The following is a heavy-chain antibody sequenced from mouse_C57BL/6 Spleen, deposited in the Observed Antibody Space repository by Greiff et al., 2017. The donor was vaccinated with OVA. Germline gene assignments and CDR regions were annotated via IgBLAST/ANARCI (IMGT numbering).Heavy chain of an antibody. CDR2: INPNNGGT. Sequence: EVQLQLSGPELVKPGASVKISCKASGYTFTDYYMNWVKQSHGKSLEWIGDINPNNGGTSYNQKFKGKATLTVDKSSSTAYMELRSLTSEDSAVYYCARWDYYGSSYFDYWGQGTTLTVSS. CDR1: GYTFTDYY. D-gene: IGHD1-1*01. J-gene: IGHJ2*01. CDR3: ARWDYYGSSYFDY. V-gene: IGHV1-26*01.